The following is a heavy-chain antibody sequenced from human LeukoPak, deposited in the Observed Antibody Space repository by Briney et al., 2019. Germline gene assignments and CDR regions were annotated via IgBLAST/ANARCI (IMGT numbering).Heavy chain of an antibody. CDR2: IYYSGST. D-gene: IGHD3-10*01. Sequence: SETLSLTCTVSGGSISSYYWSWIRQPPGKGLKWIGYIYYSGSTNYNPSLKSRVTISVDTSKNQFSLKLSSVTAADTAVYYCAKTYYYGSGNNIGPNWFDPWGQGTLVTVSS. J-gene: IGHJ5*02. V-gene: IGHV4-59*08. CDR3: AKTYYYGSGNNIGPNWFDP. CDR1: GGSISSYY.